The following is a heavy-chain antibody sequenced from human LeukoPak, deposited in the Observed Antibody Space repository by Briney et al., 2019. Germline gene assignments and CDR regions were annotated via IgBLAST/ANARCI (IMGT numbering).Heavy chain of an antibody. CDR3: ARHPRKYCSSTSCPGDY. CDR1: GGSFSGYY. D-gene: IGHD2-2*01. CDR2: FNHSGST. J-gene: IGHJ4*02. Sequence: SETLSLTCAVYGGSFSGYYWSWIRQPPGKGLEWIGEFNHSGSTNYNPSLKSRVTISVDTSKNQFSLKLSSVTAADTAVYYCARHPRKYCSSTSCPGDYWGQGTLVTVSS. V-gene: IGHV4-34*01.